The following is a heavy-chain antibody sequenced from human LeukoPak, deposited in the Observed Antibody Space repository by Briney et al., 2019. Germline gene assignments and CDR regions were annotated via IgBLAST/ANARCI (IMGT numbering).Heavy chain of an antibody. CDR2: INHSGST. J-gene: IGHJ5*02. V-gene: IGHV4-34*01. CDR3: AYSSSWYDWFDP. D-gene: IGHD6-13*01. Sequence: SETLSLTCAAYGGSFSGYYWSWIRQPPGKGLEWIGEINHSGSTNYNPSLKSRVTISVDTSKNQFSLKLSSVTAADTAVYYCAYSSSWYDWFDPWGQGTLVTVSS. CDR1: GGSFSGYY.